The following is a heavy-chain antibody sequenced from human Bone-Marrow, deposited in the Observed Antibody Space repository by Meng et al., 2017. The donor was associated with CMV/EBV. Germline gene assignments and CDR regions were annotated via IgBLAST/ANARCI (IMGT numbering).Heavy chain of an antibody. Sequence: SVKVSCKASGGTFSSYAISWVRQAPGQGLEWMGGIILIFDTANYAQKFQGRVTITTDESTSTAYMELSSLRSEDTAVYYCARPPPQRPFWYGMGVWGQGPTVTGYS. J-gene: IGHJ6*01. CDR2: IILIFDTA. CDR3: ARPPPQRPFWYGMGV. V-gene: IGHV1-69*05. D-gene: IGHD1-14*01. CDR1: GGTFSSYA.